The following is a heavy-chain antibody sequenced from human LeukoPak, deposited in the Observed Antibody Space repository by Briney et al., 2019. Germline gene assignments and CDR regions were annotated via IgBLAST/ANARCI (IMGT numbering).Heavy chain of an antibody. CDR1: GFTFSSYS. V-gene: IGHV3-21*01. J-gene: IGHJ5*02. CDR2: ISSSSSYI. D-gene: IGHD6-19*01. CDR3: ARGDSSGWYQEGYNWFDP. Sequence: GGSLRLSCAASGFTFSSYSMTWVRQAPGKGLEWVSSISSSSSYIYYADSVKGRFTISRDNAKNSLYLQMNSLRAEDTAVYYCARGDSSGWYQEGYNWFDPWGQGTLVTVSS.